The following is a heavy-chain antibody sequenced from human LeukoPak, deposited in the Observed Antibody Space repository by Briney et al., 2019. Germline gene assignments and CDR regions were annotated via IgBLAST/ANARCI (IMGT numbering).Heavy chain of an antibody. V-gene: IGHV1-2*02. CDR1: GYIFIAYY. CDR3: ARHYYDSSAFSNWFDP. J-gene: IGHJ5*02. CDR2: INPNSGDT. D-gene: IGHD3-22*01. Sequence: ASVKVSCKASGYIFIAYYIHWVRQAPGQGLEWMGWINPNSGDTSYAQKFQGRVTMTRDTSIGTAYMEVSGLRSDDTAVYYCARHYYDSSAFSNWFDPWGQGTLVTVSS.